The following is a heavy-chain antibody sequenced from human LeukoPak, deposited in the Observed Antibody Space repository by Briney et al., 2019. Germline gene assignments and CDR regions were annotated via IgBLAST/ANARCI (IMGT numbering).Heavy chain of an antibody. J-gene: IGHJ3*02. V-gene: IGHV1-18*01. CDR3: ASLKNYYDSSGYLVTDAFDI. CDR1: GYTFTTYG. CDR2: ITPNNGNI. Sequence: ASVKVSCKASGYTFTTYGITWVRQAPGQGLEWMGWITPNNGNINYAQKLQGRVTMTTDTSTSTAYMELRSLKSDDTAVYYCASLKNYYDSSGYLVTDAFDIWGQGTMVTVSS. D-gene: IGHD3-22*01.